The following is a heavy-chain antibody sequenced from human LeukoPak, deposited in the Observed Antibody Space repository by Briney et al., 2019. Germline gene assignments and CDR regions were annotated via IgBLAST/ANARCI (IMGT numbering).Heavy chain of an antibody. CDR3: ARVERITIFGVVIRSYYYYMDV. D-gene: IGHD3-3*01. Sequence: SGTLSLTCAVYGGSFSGYYWSWIRQPPGKGLEWIGEINHSGSTNYNPSLKSLVTISVDTSKNQFSLKLSSVTAADTAVYYCARVERITIFGVVIRSYYYYMDVWGKGTTVTVSS. V-gene: IGHV4-34*01. CDR1: GGSFSGYY. J-gene: IGHJ6*03. CDR2: INHSGST.